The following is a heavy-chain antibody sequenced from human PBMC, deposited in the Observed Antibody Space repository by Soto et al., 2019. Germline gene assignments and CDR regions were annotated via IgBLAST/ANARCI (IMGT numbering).Heavy chain of an antibody. V-gene: IGHV3-53*01. Sequence: PGGSLRLSCAASGVSIISRYMAWVRQAPGKGLEWISLIYAGGSKFYADSVKGRFTISRDNSKNTLYLQMDSLTAEDTAVYYCASGENGYNKFYFDFWGQGTLVTVSS. D-gene: IGHD5-12*01. CDR3: ASGENGYNKFYFDF. J-gene: IGHJ4*02. CDR2: IYAGGSK. CDR1: GVSIISRY.